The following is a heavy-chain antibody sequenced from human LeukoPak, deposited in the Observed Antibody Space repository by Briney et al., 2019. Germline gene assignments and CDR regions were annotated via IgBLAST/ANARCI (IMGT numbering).Heavy chain of an antibody. D-gene: IGHD1-20*01. Sequence: PGGSLRLSCAASGFTFRTYAMSWVRQAPGKGLEGVSGISGSGGNTYYADSVKGRFTISRDNSKNTLYMQIDSLRAGDTAVYYCAKDRITGTPYYFDYWGQGTLVTVSS. J-gene: IGHJ4*02. V-gene: IGHV3-23*01. CDR1: GFTFRTYA. CDR3: AKDRITGTPYYFDY. CDR2: ISGSGGNT.